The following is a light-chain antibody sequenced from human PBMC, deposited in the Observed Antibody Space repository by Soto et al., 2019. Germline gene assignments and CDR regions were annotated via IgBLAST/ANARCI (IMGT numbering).Light chain of an antibody. Sequence: QSALTQPRSVSGSPGQSVTISCTGTSSDVGGYNYVSWYQQHPGKAPKVMIYDVSKRPSGVPDRLSGSKSGNTASLTISGLQAEDEADYYGCSYAGSSSYVFGAGTKLTVL. CDR2: DVS. J-gene: IGLJ1*01. CDR3: CSYAGSSSYV. CDR1: SSDVGGYNY. V-gene: IGLV2-11*01.